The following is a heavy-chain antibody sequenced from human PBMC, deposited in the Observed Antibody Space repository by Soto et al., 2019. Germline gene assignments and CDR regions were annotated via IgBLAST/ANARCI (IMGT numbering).Heavy chain of an antibody. CDR2: INSGNGNT. CDR3: ARGLTIFGVVIGY. V-gene: IGHV1-3*01. Sequence: ASVKVSCKASGYTFTSYYMHWVRQAPGQGLEWMGWINSGNGNTKYSEKFQGRVTITRDTSASTAYVELNSLTSEDTAVYYCARGLTIFGVVIGYWGQGTLVTVSS. J-gene: IGHJ4*02. D-gene: IGHD3-3*01. CDR1: GYTFTSYY.